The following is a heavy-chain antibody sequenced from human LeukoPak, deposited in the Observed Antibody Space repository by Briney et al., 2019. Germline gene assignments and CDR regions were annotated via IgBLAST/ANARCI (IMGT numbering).Heavy chain of an antibody. Sequence: GGSLRLSCAASGFTFSSYGMHWVRQAPGKGLEWVAVIWYDGSNKYYADSVKGRITISRDNSKNTLYLQMNSLRAEDTAVYYCARDFGRDSSTPEYNWFDPWGQGTLVTVSS. D-gene: IGHD6-13*01. V-gene: IGHV3-33*01. CDR1: GFTFSSYG. J-gene: IGHJ5*02. CDR2: IWYDGSNK. CDR3: ARDFGRDSSTPEYNWFDP.